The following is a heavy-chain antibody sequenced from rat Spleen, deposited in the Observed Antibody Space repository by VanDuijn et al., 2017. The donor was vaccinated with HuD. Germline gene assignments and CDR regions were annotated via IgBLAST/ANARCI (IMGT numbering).Heavy chain of an antibody. J-gene: IGHJ2*01. CDR3: TRGYYFDC. CDR1: EFTFSNYD. CDR2: ISYDGSTP. V-gene: IGHV5-20*01. D-gene: IGHD1-11*01. Sequence: EVQLVESGGGLVQPGRSMKLSCAASEFTFSNYDMAWVRQAPTKGLEWVTSISYDGSTPYYRNSVRGRFTISRDNAKSTLHLQMDSLRSEDTATYYCTRGYYFDCWGRGVMVTVSS.